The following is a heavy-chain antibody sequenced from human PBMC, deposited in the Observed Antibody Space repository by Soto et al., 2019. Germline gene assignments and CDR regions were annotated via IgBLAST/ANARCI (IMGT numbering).Heavy chain of an antibody. CDR1: GGSFSGYY. CDR3: ARLHRSTIVGGSLGVGGMDV. D-gene: IGHD3-3*01. V-gene: IGHV4-34*01. Sequence: PSETLSLTCAVYGGSFSGYYWSWIRQPPGKGLEWIGEINHSGSTNYNPSLKSRVTISVDTSKNQFSLKLSSVTAADTAVYYCARLHRSTIVGGSLGVGGMDVWGQGTTVTVSS. CDR2: INHSGST. J-gene: IGHJ6*02.